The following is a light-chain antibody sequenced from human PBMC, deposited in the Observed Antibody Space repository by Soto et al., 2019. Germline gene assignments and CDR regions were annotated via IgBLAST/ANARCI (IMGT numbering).Light chain of an antibody. J-gene: IGKJ5*01. CDR3: QQYGSSPPIT. CDR1: QDINTY. Sequence: DIQMTQSPSSLSASVGDRVTITCQASQDINTYLNWYQRKPGKAPKLLISHASSLQAGDPSRFSGGGSGTDFTLTISRLEPEDFAVYYCQQYGSSPPITFGQGTRLEIK. V-gene: IGKV1-33*01. CDR2: HAS.